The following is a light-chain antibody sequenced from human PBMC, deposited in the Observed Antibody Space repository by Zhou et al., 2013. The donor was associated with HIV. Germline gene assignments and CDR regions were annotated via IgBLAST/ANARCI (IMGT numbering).Light chain of an antibody. J-gene: IGKJ1*01. CDR3: QQSYSTPRT. CDR1: QGIRSA. V-gene: IGKV1-39*01. CDR2: AAS. Sequence: DIQMTQSPSFLSASVGDRVTITCRASQGIRSALAWYQQKPGKSPKLLIYAASTLQSGVPSRFSGSGSGTDFTLTISSLQPEDFASYYCQQSYSTPRTFGQGTKVEIK.